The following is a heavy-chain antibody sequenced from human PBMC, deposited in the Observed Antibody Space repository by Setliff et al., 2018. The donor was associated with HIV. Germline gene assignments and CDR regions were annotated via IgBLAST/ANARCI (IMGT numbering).Heavy chain of an antibody. V-gene: IGHV3-30*07. J-gene: IGHJ4*02. CDR3: ATDSSGYYLGGFDY. CDR2: ISHDGSTQ. CDR1: GFTSSNYV. Sequence: GGSLRLSCVASGFTSSNYVLHWVRQAPGKGLEWVAAISHDGSTQYYADSLMGRFTISRDNSKNKVYLQMSNLRAEDTAVYYCATDSSGYYLGGFDYWGQGTLVTVS. D-gene: IGHD3-22*01.